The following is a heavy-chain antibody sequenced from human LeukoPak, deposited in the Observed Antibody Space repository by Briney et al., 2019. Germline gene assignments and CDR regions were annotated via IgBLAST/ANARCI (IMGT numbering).Heavy chain of an antibody. CDR2: ISSRSSYI. V-gene: IGHV3-21*01. Sequence: GGSLRLFCAASGFIFSHYSMNWVRRTPGKGLEWVSSISSRSSYIFYADSMKGRFTISRDNAENSLYLQMNSLRADDTAVYYCARDLGDIVLEPPAVYFDLWGRGTLVTVSS. CDR3: ARDLGDIVLEPPAVYFDL. J-gene: IGHJ2*01. D-gene: IGHD2-8*02. CDR1: GFIFSHYS.